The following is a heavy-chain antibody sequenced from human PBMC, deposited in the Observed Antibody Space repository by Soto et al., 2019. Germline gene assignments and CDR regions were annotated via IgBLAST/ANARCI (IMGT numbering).Heavy chain of an antibody. Sequence: QPGGSLRLSCAASGFTFSSYGMHWVRQAPGKGLEWVAVIWYDGSNKYYADSVKGRFTISRDNSKNTLYLQMNSLRAEDTAVYYCARDRYYYDSSGYFDYWGQGTLVTVSS. CDR2: IWYDGSNK. D-gene: IGHD3-22*01. V-gene: IGHV3-33*01. CDR3: ARDRYYYDSSGYFDY. J-gene: IGHJ4*02. CDR1: GFTFSSYG.